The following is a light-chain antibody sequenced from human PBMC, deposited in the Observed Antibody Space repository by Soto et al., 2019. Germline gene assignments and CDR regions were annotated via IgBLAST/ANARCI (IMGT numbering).Light chain of an antibody. CDR1: SSDVGLFSL. V-gene: IGLV2-23*02. J-gene: IGLJ3*02. Sequence: QSAPIQPASVSGSPGQSITISCTGTSSDVGLFSLVSWYQQYPDKAPKLILYEVSKWPSGISHRFSGSKSGTTASLTISGLLAEDAAGYYCCSFAGSRTWVFGGGAKLTVL. CDR2: EVS. CDR3: CSFAGSRTWV.